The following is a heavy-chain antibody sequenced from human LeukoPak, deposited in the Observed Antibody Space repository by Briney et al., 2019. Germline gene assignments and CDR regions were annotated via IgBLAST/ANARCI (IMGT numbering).Heavy chain of an antibody. D-gene: IGHD3-3*01. CDR2: IYHSGST. CDR1: GYSISSGYY. Sequence: SETLSLTCTVSGYSISSGYYWGWIRQPPGKGLEWIGSIYHSGSTYYNPSLKSRVTISVDTSKNQFSLKLSSVTAADTAVCYFARLGILLRLLDRSPWRQGTLVTVSS. CDR3: ARLGILLRLLDRSP. J-gene: IGHJ5*02. V-gene: IGHV4-38-2*02.